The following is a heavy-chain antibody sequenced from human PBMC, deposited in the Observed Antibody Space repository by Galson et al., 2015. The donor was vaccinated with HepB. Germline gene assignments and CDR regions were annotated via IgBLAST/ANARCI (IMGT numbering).Heavy chain of an antibody. Sequence: LSLTCTVSGGSISNYYFSWIRQPPEKGLEWIGYVYYGGNIDYNPSLKSRVTISADTSKNQVSLKLNSVTAADTAVYYCVRHAVGDIWSGYSKNWFDPWGQGTLVTVSS. V-gene: IGHV4-59*08. CDR2: VYYGGNI. D-gene: IGHD3-3*01. CDR3: VRHAVGDIWSGYSKNWFDP. CDR1: GGSISNYY. J-gene: IGHJ5*02.